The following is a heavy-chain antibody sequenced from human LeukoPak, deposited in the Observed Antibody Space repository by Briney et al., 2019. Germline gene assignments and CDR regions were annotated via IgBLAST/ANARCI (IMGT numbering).Heavy chain of an antibody. CDR2: ISPSGST. CDR1: GGSISSGPYY. Sequence: PSETLSLTCTVSGGSISSGPYYWNWIRLPAGKGLEWIGHISPSGSTNYNPSLKSRVTISVNTSKNQFSLKLSSVTAADTAVYYCARGLRGYYGSGSGFDPWGQGTLVTVSS. D-gene: IGHD3-10*01. CDR3: ARGLRGYYGSGSGFDP. V-gene: IGHV4-61*09. J-gene: IGHJ5*02.